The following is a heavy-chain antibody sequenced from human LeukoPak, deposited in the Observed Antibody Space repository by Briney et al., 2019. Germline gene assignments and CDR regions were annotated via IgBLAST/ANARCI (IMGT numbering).Heavy chain of an antibody. CDR3: ATKVGVNSGEG. CDR1: GGSISSSNW. V-gene: IGHV4-4*02. CDR2: IYHSGTT. J-gene: IGHJ4*02. D-gene: IGHD1-26*01. Sequence: SETLSLTCAVSGGSISSSNWWTWVRQPPGKGLEWIGEIYHSGTTNYNPSLKSRVTISVDKSKNQFSLNLDSVTAADTAVYYCATKVGVNSGEGGGQGTLVTVSS.